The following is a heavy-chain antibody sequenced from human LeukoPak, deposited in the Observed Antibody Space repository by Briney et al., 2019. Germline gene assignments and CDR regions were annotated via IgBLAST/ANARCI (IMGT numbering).Heavy chain of an antibody. CDR1: GYTFTNYA. CDR3: ARIIFQERDYYMDV. CDR2: ISAYNGNT. J-gene: IGHJ6*03. Sequence: GASVKVSCKASGYTFTNYAMNWVRQAPGQGLEWMGWISAYNGNTNYAQKLQGRVTMTTDTSTSTAYMELRSLRSDDTAVYYCARIIFQERDYYMDVWGKGTTVTVSS. V-gene: IGHV1-18*01. D-gene: IGHD1-1*01.